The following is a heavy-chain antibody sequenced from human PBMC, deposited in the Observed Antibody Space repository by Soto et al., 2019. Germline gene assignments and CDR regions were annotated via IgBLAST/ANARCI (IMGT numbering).Heavy chain of an antibody. CDR3: ARDQDASDILTGYPMVYYGMDV. D-gene: IGHD3-9*01. J-gene: IGHJ6*02. CDR1: GGTFSSYA. V-gene: IGHV1-69*06. Sequence: SVKVSCKASGGTFSSYAISWVRQAPGQGLEWMGGIIPIFGTANYAQKFQGRVTITADKSTSTAYMELSSLRSEDTAVYYCARDQDASDILTGYPMVYYGMDVWGQGTTVTVSS. CDR2: IIPIFGTA.